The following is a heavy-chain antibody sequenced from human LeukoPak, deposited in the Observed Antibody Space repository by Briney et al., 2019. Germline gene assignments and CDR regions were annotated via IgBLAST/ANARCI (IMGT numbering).Heavy chain of an antibody. D-gene: IGHD3-22*01. V-gene: IGHV4-39*07. CDR2: INHSGST. Sequence: SETPSLTCTVSGGSISSSSYYWSWIRQPPGKGLEWIGEINHSGSTNYNPSLKSRVIISVDTSKKQFSLKLSSVTAADTAVYYCARAHYDSSGYYVSDYFDYWGQGTLVTVSS. CDR1: GGSISSSSYY. CDR3: ARAHYDSSGYYVSDYFDY. J-gene: IGHJ4*02.